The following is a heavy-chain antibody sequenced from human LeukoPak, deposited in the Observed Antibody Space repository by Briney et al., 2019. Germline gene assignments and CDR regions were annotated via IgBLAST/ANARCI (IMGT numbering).Heavy chain of an antibody. CDR2: INHSGST. CDR3: ARRGWGPGYFDY. CDR1: GGSFSGYY. V-gene: IGHV4-34*01. D-gene: IGHD3-16*01. J-gene: IGHJ4*02. Sequence: TPSETLSLTCAVYGGSFSGYYWSWIRQPPGKGLEWIGEINHSGSTNYNPSLKSRVTISVDTSKNQFSLKLSSVTAADTAVYYCARRGWGPGYFDYWGQGTLVTVSS.